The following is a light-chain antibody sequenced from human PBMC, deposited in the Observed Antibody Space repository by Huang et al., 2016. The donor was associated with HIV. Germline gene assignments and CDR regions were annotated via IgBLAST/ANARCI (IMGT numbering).Light chain of an antibody. CDR1: HDINHY. V-gene: IGKV1-27*01. Sequence: DIRMTQSPSSLSASIGDRVSITCRASHDINHYLAWYQQKPGRIPDLLIFTASTLHSGVSSRFSGSGSGTNFTLTISSLRPEDVATYYCLKYNAAPRTFGQGTKVEIK. CDR3: LKYNAAPRT. CDR2: TAS. J-gene: IGKJ1*01.